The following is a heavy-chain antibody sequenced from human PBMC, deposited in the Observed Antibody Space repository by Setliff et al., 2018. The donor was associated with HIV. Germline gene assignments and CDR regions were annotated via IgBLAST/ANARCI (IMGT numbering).Heavy chain of an antibody. CDR2: ISSSGSTI. Sequence: PGESLKISCAASGFTFSSYEMNWVRQAPGKGLEWVSYISSSGSTIYYADSVKGRFTISRDNAKNSLYLQMNSLRAEDTAVYYCARGVSESGIVVVITPLYFDYWGQGTLVTVSS. V-gene: IGHV3-48*03. CDR1: GFTFSSYE. CDR3: ARGVSESGIVVVITPLYFDY. D-gene: IGHD3-22*01. J-gene: IGHJ4*02.